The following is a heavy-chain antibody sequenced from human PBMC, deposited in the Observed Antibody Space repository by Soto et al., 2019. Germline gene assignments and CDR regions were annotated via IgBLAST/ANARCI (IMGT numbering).Heavy chain of an antibody. CDR2: TSAYNGNT. V-gene: IGHV1-18*01. J-gene: IGHJ6*02. CDR1: GYTFTSYG. D-gene: IGHD3-3*01. CDR3: ASSSANYDFWSGYSSYYYGMDV. Sequence: QVQLVQSGAEVKKPGASVKVSCKASGYTFTSYGISWVRQAPGQGLEWMGWTSAYNGNTNYAQKLQGRVTMTTDTSTSTAYMELRSLRSDDTAVYYCASSSANYDFWSGYSSYYYGMDVWGQGTTVTVSS.